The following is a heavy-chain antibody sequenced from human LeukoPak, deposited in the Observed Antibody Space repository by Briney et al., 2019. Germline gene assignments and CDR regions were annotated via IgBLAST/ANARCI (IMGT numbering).Heavy chain of an antibody. J-gene: IGHJ5*02. V-gene: IGHV3-48*02. CDR1: GFTLASYT. CDR2: ISGTSHTI. Sequence: GGSLRLSCAASGFTLASYTMIWVRQAPGKGLEWVSCISGTSHTIYYADSVKGRFTISRGNAKNSLFLQMNSLRDEDTAVYYCARGSFGNNQFDPCGQGTLVTVSS. CDR3: ARGSFGNNQFDP. D-gene: IGHD1-14*01.